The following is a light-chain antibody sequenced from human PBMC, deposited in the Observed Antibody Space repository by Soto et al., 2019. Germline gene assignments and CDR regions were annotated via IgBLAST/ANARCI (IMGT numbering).Light chain of an antibody. Sequence: DIQMTQSPSTLSASVGDRVTITCRASQSISSWLAWYQQKPGKAPKLLIYDASSLESGVPSRFSGSGSGTEFTLTISSLQPDDFATDYCQQYNSYWGYPFGQGTKLEIK. J-gene: IGKJ2*01. CDR3: QQYNSYWGYP. CDR1: QSISSW. V-gene: IGKV1-5*01. CDR2: DAS.